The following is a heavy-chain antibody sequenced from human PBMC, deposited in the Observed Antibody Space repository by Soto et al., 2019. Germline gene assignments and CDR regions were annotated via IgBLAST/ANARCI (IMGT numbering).Heavy chain of an antibody. J-gene: IGHJ6*02. CDR2: IYYSGTT. D-gene: IGHD1-26*01. V-gene: IGHV4-59*01. Sequence: QVQLQESGPGLVRPSESLSLTCSVSGGSISTYYWSWIRQPPGKGLEWIGYIYYSGTTSYNPSPKSQVTISVDTYKNQLSLTLGSVTAPDPAVDYCARGPVMGFYYRDAMDVWGQGATVTVSS. CDR3: ARGPVMGFYYRDAMDV. CDR1: GGSISTYY.